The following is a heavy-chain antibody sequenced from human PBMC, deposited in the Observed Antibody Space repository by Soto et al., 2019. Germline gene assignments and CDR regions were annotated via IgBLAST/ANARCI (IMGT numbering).Heavy chain of an antibody. CDR2: IYYSGST. CDR1: GGSISSSSYY. CDR3: KIAAAGTYYYYGMDV. D-gene: IGHD6-13*01. Sequence: QLQLQESGPGLVKPSETLSLTCTVSGGSISSSSYYWGWIRQPPGKGLEWIGSIYYSGSTYYNPSLKSRVTISVDTSKNQFSLKLSSVTAADTAVYYCKIAAAGTYYYYGMDVWGQGTTVTVSS. J-gene: IGHJ6*02. V-gene: IGHV4-39*01.